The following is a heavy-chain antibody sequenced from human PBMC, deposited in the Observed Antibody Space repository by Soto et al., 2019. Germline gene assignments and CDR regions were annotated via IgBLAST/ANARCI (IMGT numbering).Heavy chain of an antibody. Sequence: QVQLVESGGGVVQPGRSLRLSCAASGFTFRSYGMHWVRQAPGKGLEWVAVIWYDGSEKYYGDSVKGRFTISRDNSKNTLYLQMNSLRAEDTAVYSCARQSLGNIRLRGFDYWGQGALVTVSS. CDR1: GFTFRSYG. CDR3: ARQSLGNIRLRGFDY. V-gene: IGHV3-33*01. CDR2: IWYDGSEK. D-gene: IGHD1-1*01. J-gene: IGHJ4*02.